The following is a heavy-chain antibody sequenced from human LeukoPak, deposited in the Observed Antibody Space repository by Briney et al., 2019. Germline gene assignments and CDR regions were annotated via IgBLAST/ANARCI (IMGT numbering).Heavy chain of an antibody. J-gene: IGHJ5*02. D-gene: IGHD4-11*01. V-gene: IGHV3-33*08. CDR3: ARESTVTTYLNWFDP. Sequence: GGSLRLSCAASGFTFSSYGMHWVRQAPGKGLEWVAVIWYDGSNKYYADSVKGRFTISRDNSKNTPYLQMNSLRAEDTAVYYCARESTVTTYLNWFDPWGQGTLVTVSS. CDR1: GFTFSSYG. CDR2: IWYDGSNK.